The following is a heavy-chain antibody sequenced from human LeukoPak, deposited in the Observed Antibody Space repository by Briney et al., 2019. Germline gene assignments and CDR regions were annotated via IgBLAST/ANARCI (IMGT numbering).Heavy chain of an antibody. CDR3: ASHTYYYDSSGSTAPKFDY. J-gene: IGHJ4*02. D-gene: IGHD3-22*01. Sequence: SETLSLTCTVSGGSISSSSYYWGWIRQPPGKGLEWIGSIYYSGSTYYNPSLKSRVTISVDTSKNQFSLKLSSVTAADTAVYYCASHTYYYDSSGSTAPKFDYWGQGTLVTVSS. CDR2: IYYSGST. CDR1: GGSISSSSYY. V-gene: IGHV4-39*01.